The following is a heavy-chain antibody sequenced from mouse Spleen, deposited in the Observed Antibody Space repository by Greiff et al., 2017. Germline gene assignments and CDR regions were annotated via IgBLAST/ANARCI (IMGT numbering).Heavy chain of an antibody. CDR3: AYGSRGYAMDY. CDR2: INPSSGYT. D-gene: IGHD1-1*01. Sequence: VQLQQSGAELAKPGASVKLSCKASGYTFTSYWMHWVKQRPGQGLEWIGYINPSSGYTKYNQKFKDKATLTADKSSSTAYMQLSSLTYEVSAVYYCAYGSRGYAMDYWGQGTSVTVSS. CDR1: GYTFTSYW. J-gene: IGHJ4*01. V-gene: IGHV1-7*01.